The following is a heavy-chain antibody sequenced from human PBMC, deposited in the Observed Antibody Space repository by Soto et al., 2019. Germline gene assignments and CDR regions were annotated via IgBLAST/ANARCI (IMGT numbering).Heavy chain of an antibody. Sequence: PGGSLRLSCTVSADSEFSFSDQYMDWVRQAPGKGLEWVGRSRNRVNNLSTAYAASVQGRFTISRDESKNTVYLQMHSLKTDGTDVYYCSSVDTSDKGPDYWGQGTLVTVSS. CDR3: SSVDTSDKGPDY. V-gene: IGHV3-72*01. CDR2: SRNRVNNLST. CDR1: EFSFSDQY. D-gene: IGHD2-2*01. J-gene: IGHJ4*02.